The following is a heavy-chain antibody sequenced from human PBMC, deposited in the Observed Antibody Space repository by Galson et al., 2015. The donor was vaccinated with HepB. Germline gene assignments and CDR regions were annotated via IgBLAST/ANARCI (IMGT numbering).Heavy chain of an antibody. CDR1: GFTFSSYG. D-gene: IGHD6-13*01. CDR2: ISHDGSYK. CDR3: AKDFSTSWYSVGYFQP. V-gene: IGHV3-30*18. Sequence: SLRLSCAASGFTFSSYGMHWVRQAQGKGLEWVAVISHDGSYKYYADSVKGRFTISRDNSKNTLYLQMNSLRAEDTAVYYFAKDFSTSWYSVGYFQPWGQGTLVTVSS. J-gene: IGHJ1*01.